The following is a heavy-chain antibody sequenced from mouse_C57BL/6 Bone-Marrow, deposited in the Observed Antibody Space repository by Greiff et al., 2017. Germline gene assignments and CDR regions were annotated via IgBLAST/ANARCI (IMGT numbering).Heavy chain of an antibody. CDR1: GFTFSSYA. V-gene: IGHV5-9-1*02. J-gene: IGHJ1*03. CDR3: TRDYYGSSYPYWYFDV. D-gene: IGHD1-1*01. CDR2: ISSGGDYI. Sequence: EVKLMESGEGLVKPGGSLKLSCAASGFTFSSYAMSWVRQTPEKRLEWVAYISSGGDYIYYADTVKCRFTISRDHARNTLYLQMSSLKSEDTAMYYCTRDYYGSSYPYWYFDVWGTGTTVTVSS.